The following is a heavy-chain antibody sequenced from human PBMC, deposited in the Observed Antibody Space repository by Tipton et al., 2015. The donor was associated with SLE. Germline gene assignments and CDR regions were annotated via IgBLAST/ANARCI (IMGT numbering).Heavy chain of an antibody. CDR3: ARMRGGYNAHH. D-gene: IGHD5-24*01. Sequence: TLSLTCTVSGGSISAQCWCWIRQPPGKGLEWIGYISYSGSTNYNPSVRSRVSISLDTSKNQFSLKVKSVTTADTAVYYCARMRGGYNAHHWGQGILVTVSS. CDR1: GGSISAQC. V-gene: IGHV4-59*11. J-gene: IGHJ5*02. CDR2: ISYSGST.